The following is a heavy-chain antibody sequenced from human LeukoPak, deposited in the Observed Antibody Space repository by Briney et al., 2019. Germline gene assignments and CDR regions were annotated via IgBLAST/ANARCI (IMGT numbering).Heavy chain of an antibody. CDR2: IGTAGDT. J-gene: IGHJ6*02. Sequence: PGGSLRLSCAASGFTFSSCDMHWVRQATGKDLEWVSAIGTAGDTYYPGSVKGRFTISRENAKNSLYLQISSLRAGDTAVYYCARVFRGSYLDYGMDVWGQGTTVTVSS. D-gene: IGHD1-26*01. V-gene: IGHV3-13*04. CDR3: ARVFRGSYLDYGMDV. CDR1: GFTFSSCD.